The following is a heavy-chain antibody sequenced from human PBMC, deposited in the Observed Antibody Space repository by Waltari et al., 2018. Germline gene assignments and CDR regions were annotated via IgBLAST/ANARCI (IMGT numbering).Heavy chain of an antibody. V-gene: IGHV1-2*06. D-gene: IGHD4-17*01. CDR3: ARDTQHDYGDYEFDY. J-gene: IGHJ4*02. CDR2: INPNSGGT. Sequence: GRINPNSGGTNYAQKFQGRVTMTRDTSISTAYMELSRLRSDDTAVYYCARDTQHDYGDYEFDYWGQGTLVTVSS.